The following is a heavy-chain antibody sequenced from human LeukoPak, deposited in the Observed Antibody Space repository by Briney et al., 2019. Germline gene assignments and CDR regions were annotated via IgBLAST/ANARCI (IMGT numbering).Heavy chain of an antibody. CDR2: IYPGDSDT. CDR3: ARATGVTIFPRQLYY. Sequence: GESLKISCKGSGYSFTSYWIGWVRQMPGKGLEWMGIIYPGDSDTRYSPSFQGQVTISADKSISTAYLQWSSLKASDTAMYYCARATGVTIFPRQLYYWGQGTLVTVSS. D-gene: IGHD3-9*01. CDR1: GYSFTSYW. J-gene: IGHJ4*02. V-gene: IGHV5-51*01.